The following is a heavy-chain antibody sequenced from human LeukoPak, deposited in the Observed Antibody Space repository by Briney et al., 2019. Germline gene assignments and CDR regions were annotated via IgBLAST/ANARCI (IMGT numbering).Heavy chain of an antibody. V-gene: IGHV1-46*01. J-gene: IGHJ6*02. Sequence: ASVKVSCKASGYTFTSYYMHWVRQAPGQGLEWMGIINPSGGSTSYAQKFQGRVTMTRDMSTSTVYMELSSLRSEDTAVYYCARDQSAAGTRYYYYYYGMDVWGQGTTVTVSS. CDR2: INPSGGST. CDR1: GYTFTSYY. CDR3: ARDQSAAGTRYYYYYYGMDV. D-gene: IGHD6-13*01.